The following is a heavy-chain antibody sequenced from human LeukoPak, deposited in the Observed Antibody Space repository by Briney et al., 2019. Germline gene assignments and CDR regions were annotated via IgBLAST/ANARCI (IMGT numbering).Heavy chain of an antibody. V-gene: IGHV3-30*02. CDR1: GFTFSSYV. J-gene: IGHJ4*02. CDR3: TRGRRATHDY. D-gene: IGHD1-26*01. Sequence: GGSLRLSCAASGFTFSSYVMHWVRQAPGKGLEWVAYIQYDRTNEQYAHSVKGRFRISRDNSNNILYLQMNSLRTEDTAVYYCTRGRRATHDYWGQGTLVTVSS. CDR2: IQYDRTNE.